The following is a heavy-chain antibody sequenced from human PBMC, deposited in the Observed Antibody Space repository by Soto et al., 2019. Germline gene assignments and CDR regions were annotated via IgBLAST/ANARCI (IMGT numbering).Heavy chain of an antibody. J-gene: IGHJ4*02. CDR2: ISAYNGNT. CDR1: GYTFTSYG. Sequence: QVQLVQSGAEVKKPGASVKVSCKASGYTFTSYGISWVRQAPGQGLEWMGWISAYNGNTNYAQKLQGSVTMNKSTTTSTAYLELRSVRSDDTAVYYCARDVGYGLIDYWGQGTLVTVSS. D-gene: IGHD5-18*01. V-gene: IGHV1-18*01. CDR3: ARDVGYGLIDY.